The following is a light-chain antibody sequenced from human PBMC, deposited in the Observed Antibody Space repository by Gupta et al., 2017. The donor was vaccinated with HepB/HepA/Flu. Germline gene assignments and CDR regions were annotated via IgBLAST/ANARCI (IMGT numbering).Light chain of an antibody. Sequence: DIQMTQSPSTLSASVGDRVTIICRASQNTGYWLAWVQQKPGKAPNLLISKTSTLESGVPSRFSGSRSGTEFTLTISSLQPDDFATYYCQQYNNYPWTFGQGTKVEIK. J-gene: IGKJ1*01. V-gene: IGKV1-5*03. CDR3: QQYNNYPWT. CDR2: KTS. CDR1: QNTGYW.